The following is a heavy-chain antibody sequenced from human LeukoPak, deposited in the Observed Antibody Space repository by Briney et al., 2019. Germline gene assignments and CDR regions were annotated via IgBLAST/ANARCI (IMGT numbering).Heavy chain of an antibody. V-gene: IGHV3-48*01. CDR1: GFTFSSYS. D-gene: IGHD3-22*01. J-gene: IGHJ4*02. CDR3: ARECLQNYYESSGYEY. CDR2: ISSSSSTI. Sequence: GGSLRLSCAASGFTFSSYSMNWVRQAPGKGLEWVSYISSSSSTIYYADSVKGRFTISRDNAKNSLYLQMSSLRAEDTAVYYCARECLQNYYESSGYEYWSQGTLVTVSS.